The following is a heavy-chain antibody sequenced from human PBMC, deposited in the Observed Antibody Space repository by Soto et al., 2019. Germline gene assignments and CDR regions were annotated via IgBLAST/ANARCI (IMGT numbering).Heavy chain of an antibody. CDR3: AMDQELTALYYDSSCMVV. D-gene: IGHD1-7*01. Sequence: QVQLVQSGAEVKKPGASVTVSCKASGYTFTSYYIHWVRQAPGQGLEWMGIINLSGGRTSYAQKSQGRVTMTRDTSTGTVYMEVGGLRSEDTAVYYCAMDQELTALYYDSSCMVVWCKGPTVTCSS. J-gene: IGHJ6*03. CDR1: GYTFTSYY. V-gene: IGHV1-46*03. CDR2: INLSGGRT.